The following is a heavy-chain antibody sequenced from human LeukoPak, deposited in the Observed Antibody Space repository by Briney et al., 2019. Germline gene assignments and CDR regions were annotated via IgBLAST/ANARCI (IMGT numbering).Heavy chain of an antibody. V-gene: IGHV2-5*01. Sequence: ESGPTLVKPTQTLTLTCTFSGFSLSTSGVGVGWIRQPPGKALEWLALIYWNDDKRYSPSLKSRLTITKDTSKNQVVPTMTNMDPVDTATYYCAHRHGFGIFGGYYFDYWGQGTLVTVSS. CDR1: GFSLSTSGVG. CDR2: IYWNDDK. J-gene: IGHJ4*02. CDR3: AHRHGFGIFGGYYFDY. D-gene: IGHD3-3*01.